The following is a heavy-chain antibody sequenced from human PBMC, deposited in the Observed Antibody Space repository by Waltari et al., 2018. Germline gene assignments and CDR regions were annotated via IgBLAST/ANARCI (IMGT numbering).Heavy chain of an antibody. D-gene: IGHD6-13*01. CDR1: GGSFSGYY. J-gene: IGHJ5*02. CDR2: INHSGST. CDR3: ARYSSSWYKDWFDP. Sequence: QVQLQQWGAGLLKPSEPLSLTCAVYGGSFSGYYWSWTRQPPGKGLEWIGEINHSGSTNYNPSLKSRVTISVDTSKNQFSLKLSSVTAADTAVYYCARYSSSWYKDWFDPWGQGTLVTVSS. V-gene: IGHV4-34*01.